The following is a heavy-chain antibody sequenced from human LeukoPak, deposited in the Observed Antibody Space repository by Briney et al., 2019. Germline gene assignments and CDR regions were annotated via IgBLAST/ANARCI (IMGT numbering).Heavy chain of an antibody. Sequence: SETLSLTCTVSAGSISSSSYSWGWIRQPPGKGLEWIGSIYYSGSTYYNPSLKSRVTISVDTSKNQFSLKLSSVTAADTAVYYCASNRGAYDYWGQGTLVTVSS. CDR2: IYYSGST. D-gene: IGHD2/OR15-2a*01. CDR3: ASNRGAYDY. CDR1: AGSISSSSYS. J-gene: IGHJ4*02. V-gene: IGHV4-39*01.